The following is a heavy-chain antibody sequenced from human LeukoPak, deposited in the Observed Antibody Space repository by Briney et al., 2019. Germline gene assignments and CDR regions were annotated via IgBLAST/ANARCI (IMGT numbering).Heavy chain of an antibody. D-gene: IGHD1-26*01. J-gene: IGHJ3*02. CDR1: GYTFTSYY. CDR3: ARSEGATASAFDI. CDR2: INPSGGST. V-gene: IGHV1-46*01. Sequence: ASVKVSCTASGYTFTSYYMHWVRQAPGQGLEWMGIINPSGGSTSYAQKFQGRVTMTRDTSTSTVYMELSSLRSEDTAVYYCARSEGATASAFDIWGQGTMVTVSS.